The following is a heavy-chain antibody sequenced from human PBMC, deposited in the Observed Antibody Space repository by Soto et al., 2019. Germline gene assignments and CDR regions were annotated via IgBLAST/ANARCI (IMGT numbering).Heavy chain of an antibody. J-gene: IGHJ3*02. CDR1: GGTFSSYA. CDR2: IIPILGTA. V-gene: IGHV1-69*01. Sequence: QVQLVQSGAEVKKPGSSVKVSCKASGGTFSSYAISWVRQAPGHGLERMGGIIPILGTANYAQKFQGRVTITADESTSTAYMELSSLRSEDTAVYYCARYVPDYGDYVAAFDIWGQGTMVTVSS. D-gene: IGHD4-17*01. CDR3: ARYVPDYGDYVAAFDI.